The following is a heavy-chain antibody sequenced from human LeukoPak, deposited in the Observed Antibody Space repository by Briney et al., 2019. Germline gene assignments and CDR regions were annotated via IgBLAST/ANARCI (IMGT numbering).Heavy chain of an antibody. J-gene: IGHJ5*02. Sequence: PGRSLRLSCAASGFTFSSYGLHCVRQAPGKGLEWVAVIWYDGSNKYYPDSVKGRFTISRDDSKNTLYLQMNSLRAEDTAVYYCARDSGPLDTWGQGTLVTVSS. CDR2: IWYDGSNK. CDR1: GFTFSSYG. D-gene: IGHD1-1*01. CDR3: ARDSGPLDT. V-gene: IGHV3-33*01.